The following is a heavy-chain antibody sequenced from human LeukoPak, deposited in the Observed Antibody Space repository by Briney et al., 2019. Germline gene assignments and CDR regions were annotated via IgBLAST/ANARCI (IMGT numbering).Heavy chain of an antibody. CDR3: ARDPDSGGYSTFQH. CDR1: GFTFSNYW. J-gene: IGHJ1*01. V-gene: IGHV3-74*03. CDR2: IKGDGSST. D-gene: IGHD3-22*01. Sequence: GGSLRLSCAASGFTFSNYWMHWVRQAPGKGLVWVSRIKGDGSSTTYADSVKGRFTISRDNARKMLYLQMNSLRAEDTAVYYCARDPDSGGYSTFQHWGQGTLVTVSS.